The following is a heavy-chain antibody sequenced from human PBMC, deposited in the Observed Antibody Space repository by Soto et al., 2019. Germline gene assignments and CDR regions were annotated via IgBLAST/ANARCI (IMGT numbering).Heavy chain of an antibody. Sequence: SETLSLTCTVSGGSISSGGYYWSWIRQHPGKGLEWIGYIYYSGSTYYNPSLKSRVTISVDTSKNQFSLKLSSVTAADTAVYYCARALYYYDSSGSITPYYYGMDVWGQETTVTVS. J-gene: IGHJ6*02. CDR2: IYYSGST. V-gene: IGHV4-31*03. D-gene: IGHD3-22*01. CDR1: GGSISSGGYY. CDR3: ARALYYYDSSGSITPYYYGMDV.